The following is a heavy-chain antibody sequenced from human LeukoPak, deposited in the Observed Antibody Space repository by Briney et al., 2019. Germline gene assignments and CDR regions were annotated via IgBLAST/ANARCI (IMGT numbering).Heavy chain of an antibody. Sequence: SSVTDSLKATVGTFSSYAIRWVRQAPGQGLEWMGGIIPIFGAANYAQKFQGRVTITTDESTSTAYMELSSLRSEDTAVYYCARGAVAGTYYHYYMDVWGKGTTVTVSS. V-gene: IGHV1-69*05. CDR2: IIPIFGAA. CDR3: ARGAVAGTYYHYYMDV. CDR1: VGTFSSYA. J-gene: IGHJ6*03. D-gene: IGHD6-19*01.